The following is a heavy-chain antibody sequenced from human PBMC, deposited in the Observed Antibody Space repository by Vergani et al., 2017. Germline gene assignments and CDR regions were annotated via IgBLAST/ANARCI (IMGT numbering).Heavy chain of an antibody. D-gene: IGHD2-2*01. V-gene: IGHV1-18*01. CDR2: NSAYNGNT. J-gene: IGHJ4*02. CDR3: AREVRGCSRTSCSPYYFDY. CDR1: GYTFTGYG. Sequence: QVQLVQSGAEVKKPGASVKVSCKASGYTFTGYGITWVRQAPGQGLEWMGWNSAYNGNTDYEQNLQDRVTMTTDTSTNTAYMELRSLRSDDTAVYYCAREVRGCSRTSCSPYYFDYWGQGTLVTVSS.